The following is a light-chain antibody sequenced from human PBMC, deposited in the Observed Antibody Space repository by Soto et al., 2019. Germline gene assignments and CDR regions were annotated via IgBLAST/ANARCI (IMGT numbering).Light chain of an antibody. J-gene: IGKJ1*01. CDR2: DAS. CDR1: QSVGTY. V-gene: IGKV3-11*01. CDR3: QQYNNWPPWT. Sequence: EIVLTQSPATLSLSPGERATLSCRASQSVGTYLAWYQQKPGQAPRLLIFDASSRATGIPARFSGSGSGTDFTLTISSLEPEDFAVYYCQQYNNWPPWTFGQGTKVEIK.